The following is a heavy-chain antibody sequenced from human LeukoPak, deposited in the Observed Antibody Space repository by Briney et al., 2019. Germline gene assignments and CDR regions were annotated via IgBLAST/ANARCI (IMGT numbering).Heavy chain of an antibody. CDR2: MYPGDSDT. J-gene: IGHJ4*02. CDR3: ARGYYENDY. V-gene: IGHV5-51*01. D-gene: IGHD3-22*01. Sequence: GESLKISCKGSGYTFTAYRIAWVRQMPGKGLEWIGVMYPGDSDTRYSPSFQGQVTISADKSISTAYLQWSSLRASDTAMYYCARGYYENDYWGQGTLVTVPS. CDR1: GYTFTAYR.